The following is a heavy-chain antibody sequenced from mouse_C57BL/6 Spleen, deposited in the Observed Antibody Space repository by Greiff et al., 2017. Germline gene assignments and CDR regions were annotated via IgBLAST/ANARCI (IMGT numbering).Heavy chain of an antibody. D-gene: IGHD2-3*01. CDR2: IYPSDSET. V-gene: IGHV1-61*01. CDR1: GYTFTSYW. Sequence: QVQLQQPGAELVRPGSSVKLSCKASGYTFTSYWMDWVKQRPGQGLEWIGNIYPSDSETHYNQKFKDKDTLTVDKSSSTAYMQLSSLTSEDSAVYYCARGDGYYPLAYWGQGTLVTVSA. J-gene: IGHJ3*01. CDR3: ARGDGYYPLAY.